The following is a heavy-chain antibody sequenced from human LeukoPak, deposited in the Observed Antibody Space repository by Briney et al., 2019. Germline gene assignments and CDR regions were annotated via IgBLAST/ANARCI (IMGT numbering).Heavy chain of an antibody. Sequence: ASVKVSCKASGYTFTSYGISWVRQAPGQGLEWMGWISAYNGNTNYAQKLQGRVTMTTDTSTSTAYMELRSLRSDDTAVYYCARGPYYYDSSGYVLAFDIWGQGTMVTVSS. D-gene: IGHD3-22*01. CDR1: GYTFTSYG. V-gene: IGHV1-18*01. CDR2: ISAYNGNT. CDR3: ARGPYYYDSSGYVLAFDI. J-gene: IGHJ3*02.